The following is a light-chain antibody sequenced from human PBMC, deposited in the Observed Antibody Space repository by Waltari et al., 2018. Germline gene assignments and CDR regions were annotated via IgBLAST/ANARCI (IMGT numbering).Light chain of an antibody. CDR1: QSFRSW. V-gene: IGKV1-5*03. CDR3: QQYNTYPAT. J-gene: IGKJ2*01. Sequence: IQMTQSPSTLSASVGDRVTITCRASQSFRSWLAWYQQKPGKAPKLLISRASTLESGVPSRFSGRTSGTEFTLTISSLQPDDFATYFCQQYNTYPATFGQGTKLEI. CDR2: RAS.